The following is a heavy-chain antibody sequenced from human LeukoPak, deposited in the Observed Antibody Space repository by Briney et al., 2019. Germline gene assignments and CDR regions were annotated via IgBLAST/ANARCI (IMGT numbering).Heavy chain of an antibody. J-gene: IGHJ2*01. Sequence: GGSLRLSCAASGFTFSDYYMSWIRQAPGKGLEWVSYISSSGTTIYYADSVKGRFTISRDNAKNSLYLQINSLRAEDTAVYYCARRTVTRDWYSDLWGRGTLVTVSS. V-gene: IGHV3-11*01. CDR3: ARRTVTRDWYSDL. CDR2: ISSSGTTI. D-gene: IGHD4-17*01. CDR1: GFTFSDYY.